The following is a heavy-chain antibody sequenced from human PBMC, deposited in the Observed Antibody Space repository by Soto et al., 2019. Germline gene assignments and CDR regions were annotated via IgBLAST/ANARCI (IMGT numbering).Heavy chain of an antibody. J-gene: IGHJ5*02. CDR1: GDSISSGAW. Sequence: SSETLSLTCAVSGDSISSGAWWSWVRQSPGKGLQWIGEIYHSGNTRNNPSLKSRVTMSVDKSKNQFSLNLSSVTAADTAVYYCARQDRVVAEGRWFDPWGQGTLVTVSS. CDR3: ARQDRVVAEGRWFDP. V-gene: IGHV4-4*02. CDR2: IYHSGNT. D-gene: IGHD2-15*01.